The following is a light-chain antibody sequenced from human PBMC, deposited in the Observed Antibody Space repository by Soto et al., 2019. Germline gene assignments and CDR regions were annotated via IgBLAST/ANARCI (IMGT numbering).Light chain of an antibody. CDR3: QQYSSYT. V-gene: IGKV1-5*03. J-gene: IGKJ2*01. CDR2: KAS. Sequence: DIQMTQSPSTLSASVGDRVTITCRASQSISSWLAWYQQKPGKAPKLLIYKASSLESGVPSRFSGSGSGTEFTLTISSQQPEDYATYYCQQYSSYTFGQGTKLELK. CDR1: QSISSW.